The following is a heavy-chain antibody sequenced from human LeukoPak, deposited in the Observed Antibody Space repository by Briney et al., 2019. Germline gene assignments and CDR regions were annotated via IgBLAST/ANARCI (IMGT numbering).Heavy chain of an antibody. J-gene: IGHJ6*02. CDR1: GGTFSSYA. CDR3: ARDSVVTPGHYYYYYGMDV. D-gene: IGHD4-23*01. V-gene: IGHV1-69*04. CDR2: IIPILGIA. Sequence: GSSVKVSCKASGGTFSSYAISWVRQAPGQGLEWMGRIIPILGIANYAQKLQGRVTITADKSTSTAYMELSSLRSEDTAVYYCARDSVVTPGHYYYYYGMDVWGQGTTVTVSS.